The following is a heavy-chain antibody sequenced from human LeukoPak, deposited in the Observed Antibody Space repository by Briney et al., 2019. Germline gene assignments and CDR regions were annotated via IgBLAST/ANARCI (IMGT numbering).Heavy chain of an antibody. CDR1: GGSFSGYY. Sequence: SETLSLTCAVYGGSFSGYYWSWIRQPPGKGLEWIGEINHSGSTNYNPSLKSRVTISVDTSRNQFSLKLSSVTAADTAMYYCTRRQYDTTGYYHIDYWGQGSLVTVSS. CDR2: INHSGST. J-gene: IGHJ4*02. V-gene: IGHV4-34*01. CDR3: TRRQYDTTGYYHIDY. D-gene: IGHD3-22*01.